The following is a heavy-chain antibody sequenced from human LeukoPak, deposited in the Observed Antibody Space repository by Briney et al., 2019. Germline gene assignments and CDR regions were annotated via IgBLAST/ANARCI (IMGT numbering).Heavy chain of an antibody. D-gene: IGHD1-26*01. J-gene: IGHJ4*02. CDR1: GGSISSGSYY. Sequence: PSQTLSLTCTVSGGSISSGSYYWSCIRQPAGKGLEWIGRIYTSGSTYYNPSLKSRVTISVDTSKNQFSLKLSSVTAADTAVYYCARHQWELLPHYFDYWGQGTLVTVSS. CDR2: IYTSGST. CDR3: ARHQWELLPHYFDY. V-gene: IGHV4-61*02.